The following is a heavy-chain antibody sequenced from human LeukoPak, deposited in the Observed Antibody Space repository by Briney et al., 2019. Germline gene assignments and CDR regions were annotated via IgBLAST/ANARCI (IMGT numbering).Heavy chain of an antibody. CDR1: GGSISSYY. D-gene: IGHD4-17*01. CDR3: ARGYYGDYGEDY. J-gene: IGHJ4*02. CDR2: IDYSGST. Sequence: PETLSLTCTVSGGSISSYYWSWVRHPPGEVLEWIGYIDYSGSTNYNPSLESRVTISVDTSKNQFSLKLSSVTAADTAVYYCARGYYGDYGEDYWGQGTLVTVSS. V-gene: IGHV4-59*01.